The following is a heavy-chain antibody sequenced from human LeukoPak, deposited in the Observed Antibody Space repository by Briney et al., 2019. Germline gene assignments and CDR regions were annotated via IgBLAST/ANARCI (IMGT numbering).Heavy chain of an antibody. CDR2: INPNSGGT. D-gene: IGHD2-2*01. J-gene: IGHJ5*02. Sequence: RASVKVSCKASGHTFTGYYMHWVRQAPGQGLEWMGWINPNSGGTNYAQKFQGRVTMTRDTSISTAYMELSRLRSDDTAVYYCARGIVVVPGDWFDPWGQGTLVTVSS. CDR1: GHTFTGYY. CDR3: ARGIVVVPGDWFDP. V-gene: IGHV1-2*02.